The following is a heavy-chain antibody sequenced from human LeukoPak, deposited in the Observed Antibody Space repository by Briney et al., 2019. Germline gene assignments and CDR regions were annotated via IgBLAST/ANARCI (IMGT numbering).Heavy chain of an antibody. CDR1: GGSISSYY. V-gene: IGHV4-4*07. D-gene: IGHD3-22*01. J-gene: IGHJ3*02. CDR2: IYTRGST. Sequence: PSETLSLTCTVSGGSISSYYWSWIRQPAGKGLEWIGRIYTRGSTNYNPSLKSRVTMSVDTSKNQFSLKLSSVTAADTAVYYCARSLRSGYLDAFDIWGQGTMVTVSS. CDR3: ARSLRSGYLDAFDI.